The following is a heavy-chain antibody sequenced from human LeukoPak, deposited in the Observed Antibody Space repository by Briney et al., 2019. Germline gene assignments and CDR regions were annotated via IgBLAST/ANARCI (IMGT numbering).Heavy chain of an antibody. CDR3: ARGGYSYGSGSNFDY. Sequence: LRLSCAASGFTFSSYGMHWVRQAPGKGLEWIGSIYYSGSTYYNPSLKSRVTISVDTSKNQFSLKLISVTAADTAVYYCARGGYSYGSGSNFDYWGQGTLVTVSS. CDR1: GFTFSSYG. J-gene: IGHJ4*02. D-gene: IGHD5-18*01. CDR2: IYYSGST. V-gene: IGHV4-39*07.